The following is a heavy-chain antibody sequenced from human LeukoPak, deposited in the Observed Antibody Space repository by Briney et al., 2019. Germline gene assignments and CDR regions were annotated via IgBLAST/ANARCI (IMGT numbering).Heavy chain of an antibody. D-gene: IGHD1-26*01. Sequence: SETLSLTCTVSGGSISSSSYYWGWIRQPPGKGLEWIGSIYYSGSTYYNPSLKSRVTISVDTSKNQFSLKLSSVTAADTAVYYCARRIVGATPPDYWGQGTLVTVSS. J-gene: IGHJ4*02. CDR2: IYYSGST. CDR3: ARRIVGATPPDY. V-gene: IGHV4-39*01. CDR1: GGSISSSSYY.